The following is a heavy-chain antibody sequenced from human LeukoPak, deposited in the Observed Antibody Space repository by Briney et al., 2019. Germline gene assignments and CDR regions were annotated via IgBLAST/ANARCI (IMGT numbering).Heavy chain of an antibody. Sequence: GGSLRLSCAASGFTFSSYSMNWVRQAPGKGLEWVSYISSSSTIYYADSVKGRFTISRDNAKNSLYLQMNSPRAEDTAVYYCAKGRWGDAFDIWGQGTMVTVSS. D-gene: IGHD3-16*01. CDR2: ISSSSTI. V-gene: IGHV3-48*01. CDR1: GFTFSSYS. J-gene: IGHJ3*02. CDR3: AKGRWGDAFDI.